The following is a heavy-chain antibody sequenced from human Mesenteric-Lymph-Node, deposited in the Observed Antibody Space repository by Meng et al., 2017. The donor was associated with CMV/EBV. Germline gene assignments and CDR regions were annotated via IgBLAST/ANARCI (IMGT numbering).Heavy chain of an antibody. CDR2: ISSSGSTI. CDR3: ARDALGPLAYYYYGMDV. J-gene: IGHJ6*02. Sequence: GGSLRLSCAASGFTFSSYEMNWVRQAPGKGLEWVSYISSSGSTIYYADSVKGRFTISRDNAKNSLYLQMNSLRAEDTAVYYCARDALGPLAYYYYGMDVWGQGTTVTVSS. V-gene: IGHV3-48*03. CDR1: GFTFSSYE.